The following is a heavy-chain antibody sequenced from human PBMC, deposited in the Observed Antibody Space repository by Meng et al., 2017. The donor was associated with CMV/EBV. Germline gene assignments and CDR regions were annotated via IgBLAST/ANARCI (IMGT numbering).Heavy chain of an antibody. D-gene: IGHD3-3*01. CDR2: INSDVSST. CDR3: ARGNEPRGITIFGVVTDPYYYYGMDV. Sequence: GGSLRLSCAASGFTFSSYWMHWVRQAPGKGLVWVSRINSDVSSTSYADSVKGRFTISRDNAKNTLYLQMNSLRAEDTAVYYCARGNEPRGITIFGVVTDPYYYYGMDVWGQGTTVTVSS. J-gene: IGHJ6*02. CDR1: GFTFSSYW. V-gene: IGHV3-74*01.